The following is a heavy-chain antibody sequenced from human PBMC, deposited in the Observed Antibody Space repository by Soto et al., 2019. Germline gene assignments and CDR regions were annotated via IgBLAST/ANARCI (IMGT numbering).Heavy chain of an antibody. CDR2: ISAGNGNT. D-gene: IGHD5-18*01. CDR3: ARSWIQLWLQGDAFDI. CDR1: GYTFTSYA. V-gene: IGHV1-3*01. J-gene: IGHJ3*02. Sequence: ASVKVSCKASGYTFTSYAMHWVRQAPGQGLEWMGWISAGNGNTKYSQKFQGRVTMTRDTSTSTAYMELSSLRSDDTAVYYCARSWIQLWLQGDAFDIWGQGTMVTVSS.